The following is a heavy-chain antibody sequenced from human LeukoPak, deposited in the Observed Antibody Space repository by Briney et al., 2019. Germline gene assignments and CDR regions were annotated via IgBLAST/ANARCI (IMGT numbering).Heavy chain of an antibody. J-gene: IGHJ2*01. CDR2: ISSSSSYI. Sequence: GGSLRLSCAASGFTFSSYSMNWVRQAPGKGLEWVSSISSSSSYIYYADSVKGRFTISRDNAKNSLYPQMNSLRAEDTAVYYCARGGAYYGGNSEGWYFDLWGRGTLVTVSS. CDR3: ARGGAYYGGNSEGWYFDL. V-gene: IGHV3-21*01. D-gene: IGHD4-23*01. CDR1: GFTFSSYS.